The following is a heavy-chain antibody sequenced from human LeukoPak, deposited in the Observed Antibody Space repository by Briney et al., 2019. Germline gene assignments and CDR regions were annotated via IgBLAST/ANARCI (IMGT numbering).Heavy chain of an antibody. CDR2: IYDSRFT. Sequence: PSQTLSLTCTVSGGSISSGGHYWTWSRQHPGKGLEWIGSIYDSRFTYYSPSLKSRVSISVDSSDNQLSLKLNSVTAADTAVYYCAGGFDSSKMAYWGQGTLVTVSS. D-gene: IGHD6-13*01. CDR1: GGSISSGGHY. J-gene: IGHJ4*02. CDR3: AGGFDSSKMAY. V-gene: IGHV4-31*03.